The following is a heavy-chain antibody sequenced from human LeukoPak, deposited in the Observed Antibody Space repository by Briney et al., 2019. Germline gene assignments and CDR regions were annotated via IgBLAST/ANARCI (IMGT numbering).Heavy chain of an antibody. D-gene: IGHD1-7*01. Sequence: ASVKVSCKASGYTFTDYYLHWVRQAPGQGLEWMGIINPSGGSTSYAQKFQGRVTMTRDTSTSTVYMELSSLRSEDTAVYYCARDQDWNYAFDIWGQGTMVTVSS. CDR2: INPSGGST. J-gene: IGHJ3*02. V-gene: IGHV1-46*01. CDR3: ARDQDWNYAFDI. CDR1: GYTFTDYY.